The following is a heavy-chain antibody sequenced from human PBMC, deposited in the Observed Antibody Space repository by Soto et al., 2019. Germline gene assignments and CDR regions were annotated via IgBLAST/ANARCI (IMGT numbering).Heavy chain of an antibody. Sequence: QVQLRESGPGLVKPSATLYLTCTVSGGSIRSYYWSWIRQPPGKGLEWIGYIYYSGSTTYNPSLKSRVTISVDTSKNQFSLKLSSVTAADTAVYYCARRYSSAFDIWGQGTMVTVSS. CDR3: ARRYSSAFDI. CDR2: IYYSGST. V-gene: IGHV4-59*08. J-gene: IGHJ3*02. CDR1: GGSIRSYY. D-gene: IGHD6-13*01.